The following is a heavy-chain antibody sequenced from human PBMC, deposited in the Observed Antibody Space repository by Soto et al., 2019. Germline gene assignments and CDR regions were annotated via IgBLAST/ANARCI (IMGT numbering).Heavy chain of an antibody. CDR3: ARDQGLVAARTTTNWLYT. CDR1: GGTFINYA. V-gene: IGHV1-69*12. CDR2: ITPIFGTR. D-gene: IGHD6-13*01. Sequence: QVQMVQSGTEVKKPGSSVKVSCEASGGTFINYAFTWVLQAPGQGIEWMGGITPIFGTRNYAQKFQGRVTITADESTSTVYMELSSLKSEDTAVYYCARDQGLVAARTTTNWLYTWGQGTLVTVSS. J-gene: IGHJ5*02.